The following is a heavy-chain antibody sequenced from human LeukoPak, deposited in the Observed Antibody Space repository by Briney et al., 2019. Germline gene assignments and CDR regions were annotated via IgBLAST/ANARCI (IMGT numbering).Heavy chain of an antibody. CDR2: ISSSTGTI. CDR3: ASRTSSSWYNYSYYMDV. J-gene: IGHJ6*03. V-gene: IGHV3-48*03. D-gene: IGHD6-13*01. CDR1: GFTFSRYE. Sequence: PGGSLRLSCAASGFTFSRYEMNWVRQAPGEGLEWVSYISSSTGTIYYADSVKGRFTISRDNAKNSLYLQFNSLRAEDTAVYYCASRTSSSWYNYSYYMDVWGKGTTVTISS.